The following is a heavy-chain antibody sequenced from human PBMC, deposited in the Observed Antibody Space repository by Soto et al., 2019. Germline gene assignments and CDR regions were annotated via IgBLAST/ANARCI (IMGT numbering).Heavy chain of an antibody. J-gene: IGHJ6*02. CDR2: IYYSGST. Sequence: PXETLSLTCTVSGGSISSGDYYWSWIRQPPGKGLEWIGYIYYSGSTYYNPSLKSRVTISVDTSKNQFSLKLSSVTAADTAVYYCARDLYYDFWSANYTGGYYYYGMDVWGQGTTVTVSS. D-gene: IGHD3-3*01. CDR3: ARDLYYDFWSANYTGGYYYYGMDV. CDR1: GGSISSGDYY. V-gene: IGHV4-30-4*01.